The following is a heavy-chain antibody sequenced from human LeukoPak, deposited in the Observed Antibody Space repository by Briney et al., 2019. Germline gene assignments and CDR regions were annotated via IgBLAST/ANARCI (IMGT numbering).Heavy chain of an antibody. CDR3: ARDLRGYSYGPDY. D-gene: IGHD5-18*01. CDR2: ISSSSSYI. V-gene: IGHV3-21*01. Sequence: GGSLRLSCAASGFTFSSYSMNWVCQAPAKGREWVSSISSSSSYIYYADSVKSRFTISRDNAKNSLYLQMNSLRAEDTAVYYCARDLRGYSYGPDYWGQGTLVTVSS. CDR1: GFTFSSYS. J-gene: IGHJ4*02.